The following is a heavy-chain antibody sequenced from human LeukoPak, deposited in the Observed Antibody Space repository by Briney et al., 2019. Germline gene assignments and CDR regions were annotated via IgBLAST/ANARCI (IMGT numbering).Heavy chain of an antibody. V-gene: IGHV4-61*02. CDR1: GGSISSGSYY. CDR2: IYTSGST. Sequence: SETLSLTCTVSGGSISSGSYYWSWIRQPAGKGLEWIVRIYTSGSTNYNPSLKSRVTISVDTSKNQFSLKLSSVTAADTAVYYCARAGGYYNAFDIWGQGTMVTVSS. D-gene: IGHD2/OR15-2a*01. J-gene: IGHJ3*02. CDR3: ARAGGYYNAFDI.